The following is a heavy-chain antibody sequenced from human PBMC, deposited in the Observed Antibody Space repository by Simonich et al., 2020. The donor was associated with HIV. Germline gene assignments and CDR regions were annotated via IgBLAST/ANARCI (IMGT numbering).Heavy chain of an antibody. CDR1: GFTFSSYA. D-gene: IGHD3-16*01. J-gene: IGHJ4*02. Sequence: QVQLVESGGGVVQPGRSLRLSCAASGFTFSSYAMHWVRQAPGKGLEWVAVISYDESNKYYADSVKGRFTISRDNSKNTLYLQMNSLRAEDTAVYYCASGGSISSVWADDYWGQGTLVTVSS. V-gene: IGHV3-30*07. CDR3: ASGGSISSVWADDY. CDR2: ISYDESNK.